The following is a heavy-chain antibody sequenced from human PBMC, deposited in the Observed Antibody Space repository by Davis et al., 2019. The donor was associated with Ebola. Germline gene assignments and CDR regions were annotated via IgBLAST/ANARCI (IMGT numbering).Heavy chain of an antibody. CDR2: IYWDDDK. D-gene: IGHD3-10*01. V-gene: IGHV2-5*02. CDR3: AHRLGRFGEWNFDY. Sequence: SGPTLVKPTQTLTLTCSFSGFSLSTTGLGVGWIRQSPGKALEWLALIYWDDDKRYRPSLKSRLTITKDTSKNQVVLTMINMDPVDTATYYCAHRLGRFGEWNFDYWGLGTLVTVSS. J-gene: IGHJ4*02. CDR1: GFSLSTTGLG.